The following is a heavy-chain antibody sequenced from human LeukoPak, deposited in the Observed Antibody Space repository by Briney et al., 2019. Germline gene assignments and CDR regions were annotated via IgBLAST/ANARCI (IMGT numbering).Heavy chain of an antibody. CDR3: VGSHLLDY. V-gene: IGHV3-30*02. CDR1: GFTFSDYD. D-gene: IGHD3-16*01. J-gene: IGHJ4*02. CDR2: IRDDERNK. Sequence: GGSLRLSCATSGFTFSDYDMHWVRQAPGKGLQWVAFIRDDERNKYYTDSVKGRFTISRDNSKNRLYLQMNSLRAEDTAVYYCVGSHLLDYWGQGTLVTVSS.